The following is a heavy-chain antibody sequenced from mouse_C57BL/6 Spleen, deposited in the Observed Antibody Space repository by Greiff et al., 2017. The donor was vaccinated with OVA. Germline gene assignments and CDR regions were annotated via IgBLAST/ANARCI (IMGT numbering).Heavy chain of an antibody. CDR1: GFTFSSYA. J-gene: IGHJ2*01. V-gene: IGHV5-4*03. D-gene: IGHD1-1*01. CDR2: ISDGGSYT. Sequence: EVKLMESGGGLVKPGGSLKLSCAASGFTFSSYAMSWVRQTPEKRLEWVATISDGGSYTYYPDNVKGRITISRDNAKNNLYLQMSHLKSEDTAMYYCARVYYGTQYYFDYWGQGTTLTVSS. CDR3: ARVYYGTQYYFDY.